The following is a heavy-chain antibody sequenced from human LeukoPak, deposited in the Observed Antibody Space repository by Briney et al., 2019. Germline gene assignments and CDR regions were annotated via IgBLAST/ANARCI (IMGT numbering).Heavy chain of an antibody. CDR1: GFTFSSYG. J-gene: IGHJ4*02. V-gene: IGHV3-30*02. CDR2: IRYDGSNK. Sequence: PGGSLRLSCAASGFTFSSYGMHWVRQAPGKGLEWVAFIRYDGSNKYYADSVKGRFTSSRDNSKNTLFLQMNSLRAEDTAVYSCAKDVKFSWPFYFDYWGQGILVTVSS. D-gene: IGHD5-12*01. CDR3: AKDVKFSWPFYFDY.